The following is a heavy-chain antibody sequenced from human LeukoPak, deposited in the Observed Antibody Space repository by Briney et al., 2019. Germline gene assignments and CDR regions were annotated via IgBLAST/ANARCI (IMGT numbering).Heavy chain of an antibody. D-gene: IGHD3-10*01. CDR2: INPNSGGT. CDR1: GYTFTGYY. J-gene: IGHJ4*02. Sequence: ASVKVSCKASGYTFTGYYMHWVRQAPGQGLEWMGWINPNSGGTNYAQKFQGRVTITADESTSTAYMELSSLRSEDTAVYYCARQVTMVRGVILSGPVDYWGQGTLVTVSS. CDR3: ARQVTMVRGVILSGPVDY. V-gene: IGHV1-2*02.